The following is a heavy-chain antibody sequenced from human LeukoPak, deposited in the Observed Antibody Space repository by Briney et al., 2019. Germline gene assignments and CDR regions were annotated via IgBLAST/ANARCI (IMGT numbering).Heavy chain of an antibody. CDR3: AREDRILEWLLSTPGAFDI. Sequence: GASVKVSCKASGGTFSSYAISWVRQAPGQGLEWMGGIIPIFGTANYAQKFQGRVTITTDESTSTAYMELSSLRSEDTAVYYCAREDRILEWLLSTPGAFDIWGQGTMVTVSS. CDR2: IIPIFGTA. D-gene: IGHD3-3*01. V-gene: IGHV1-69*05. J-gene: IGHJ3*02. CDR1: GGTFSSYA.